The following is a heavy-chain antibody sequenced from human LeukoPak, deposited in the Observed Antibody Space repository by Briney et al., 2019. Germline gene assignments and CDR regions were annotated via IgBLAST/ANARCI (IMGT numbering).Heavy chain of an antibody. CDR1: GYTFTSYG. V-gene: IGHV1-46*01. Sequence: ASVKVSCKASGYTFTSYGISWVRQAPGQGLEWMGIINPSGGSTSYAQKFQGRVTMTRDTSISTAYMELSRLTSDDTAVYYCARGARGTWAWGDWGQGTLVTVSS. CDR2: INPSGGST. J-gene: IGHJ4*02. CDR3: ARGARGTWAWGD. D-gene: IGHD3-10*01.